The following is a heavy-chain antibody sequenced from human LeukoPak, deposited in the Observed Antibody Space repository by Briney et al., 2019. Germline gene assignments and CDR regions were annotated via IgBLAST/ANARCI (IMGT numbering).Heavy chain of an antibody. CDR3: ARLNYEELYYYGMDV. D-gene: IGHD4-11*01. V-gene: IGHV4-59*01. CDR2: IYYSGST. J-gene: IGHJ6*02. CDR1: GGSISSYY. Sequence: PSETLSLTCTVSGGSISSYYWCWIRQPPGKGLEWIGYIYYSGSTNYNPSLKSRVTISVDTSKNQFSLKLSSVTAADTAVYYCARLNYEELYYYGMDVWGQGTTVTVSS.